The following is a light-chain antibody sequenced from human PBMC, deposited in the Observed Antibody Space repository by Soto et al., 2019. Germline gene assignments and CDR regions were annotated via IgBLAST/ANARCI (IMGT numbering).Light chain of an antibody. V-gene: IGKV3D-15*01. CDR1: HSVSSY. Sequence: EIVLTQSPATLSLSPGERATLSCKASHSVSSYLAWYQQKPGQAPRLLIYGASSRATGIPDRFSGSGSGTEFTLTISGLQSEDFAVYSCQQYNDWPRTFGQGTKVDI. CDR2: GAS. CDR3: QQYNDWPRT. J-gene: IGKJ1*01.